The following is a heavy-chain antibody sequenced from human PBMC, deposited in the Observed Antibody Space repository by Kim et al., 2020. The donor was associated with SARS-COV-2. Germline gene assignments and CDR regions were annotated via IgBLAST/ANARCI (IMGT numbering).Heavy chain of an antibody. V-gene: IGHV3-11*06. J-gene: IGHJ4*02. Sequence: GGSLRLSCAASGFTFSDYYMSWIRQAPGKGLEWVSYISSSSSYTNYADSVKGRFTISRDNAKNSLYLQMNSLRAEDTAVYYCARVRNRDRENYFDYWGQGTLVTVSS. CDR2: ISSSSSYT. D-gene: IGHD1-1*01. CDR1: GFTFSDYY. CDR3: ARVRNRDRENYFDY.